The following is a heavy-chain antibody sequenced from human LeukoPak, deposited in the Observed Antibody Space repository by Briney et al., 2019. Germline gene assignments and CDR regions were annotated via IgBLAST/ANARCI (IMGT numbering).Heavy chain of an antibody. CDR1: GGPIYSYY. D-gene: IGHD3-22*01. CDR3: TGYSPGHYMDV. V-gene: IGHV4-4*07. Sequence: SETLSLTCTVSGGPIYSYYWSWIRQTAGKGLEWIGRLYPGVSTNYNPSLKSRVTMSVDTSKNQFALKLSAVTAADTAVSYSTGYSPGHYMDVWGKGTAVTVSS. J-gene: IGHJ6*03. CDR2: LYPGVST.